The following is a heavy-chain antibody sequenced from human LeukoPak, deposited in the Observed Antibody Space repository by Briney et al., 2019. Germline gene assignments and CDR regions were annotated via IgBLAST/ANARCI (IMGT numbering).Heavy chain of an antibody. V-gene: IGHV4-39*02. CDR3: ARLFPSWGVAAYFDY. CDR1: GGPISSSSYY. D-gene: IGHD3-16*01. J-gene: IGHJ4*02. CDR2: IYYSGST. Sequence: PSETLPLTCTVSGGPISSSSYYWGWIRQPPGKGLEWIGSIYYSGSTYYNPSLKGRVTISVDTSKNHFSLKLSSVTAADTAVYYCARLFPSWGVAAYFDYWGQGTLVTVSS.